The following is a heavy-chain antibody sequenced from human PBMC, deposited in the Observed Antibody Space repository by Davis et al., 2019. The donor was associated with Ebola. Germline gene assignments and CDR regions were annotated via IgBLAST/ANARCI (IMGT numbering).Heavy chain of an antibody. CDR2: IAYDGSNK. V-gene: IGHV3-30*18. Sequence: PGGSLRLSCAASGFTFSSYGMHWVRQAPGQVLEWVAVIAYDGSNKYYADSVKGRFTISRDNSKNTLYLQMTSVRADDTAVYYCAKGRYCATTNCLKHWFDAWGQGTLVTVSS. CDR3: AKGRYCATTNCLKHWFDA. D-gene: IGHD2-2*01. J-gene: IGHJ5*02. CDR1: GFTFSSYG.